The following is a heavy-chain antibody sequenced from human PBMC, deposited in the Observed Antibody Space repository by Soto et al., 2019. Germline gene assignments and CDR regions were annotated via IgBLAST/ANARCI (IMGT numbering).Heavy chain of an antibody. J-gene: IGHJ4*02. Sequence: EVQLVESGGGLIQPGGSLRLSCAVSGFTFSPYWMSWVRQAPGKGLQWVAIIKDDGGDEHYLEAVRGLFTISRDNAKKSLYLAMDSLRVEDTAVYYCAGGSGWISDSWGQGTLVTVSS. V-gene: IGHV3-7*05. CDR3: AGGSGWISDS. CDR2: IKDDGGDE. CDR1: GFTFSPYW. D-gene: IGHD6-19*01.